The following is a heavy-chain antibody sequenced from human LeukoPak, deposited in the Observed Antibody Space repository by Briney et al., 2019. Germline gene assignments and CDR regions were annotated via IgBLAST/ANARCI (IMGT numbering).Heavy chain of an antibody. CDR2: IKEDGSEK. D-gene: IGHD2-8*01. CDR3: ARDDPTMAGYCTNGVCRNYYMDV. Sequence: GGSLRLSCAASGFIFSSYWMAWVRQAPGKGLEWVANIKEDGSEKNYVDSVKGRFTISRDNAKNSLYLQMNSLRAEDTAVYYCARDDPTMAGYCTNGVCRNYYMDVWGKGTTVTVSS. V-gene: IGHV3-7*01. CDR1: GFIFSSYW. J-gene: IGHJ6*03.